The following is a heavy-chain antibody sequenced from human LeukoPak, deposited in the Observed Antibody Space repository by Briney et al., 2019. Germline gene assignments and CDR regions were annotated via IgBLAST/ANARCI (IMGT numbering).Heavy chain of an antibody. CDR2: IAESGST. CDR1: GGSISSGGYY. V-gene: IGHV4-31*03. CDR3: ARVDYYPSGTYINWFDP. J-gene: IGHJ5*02. D-gene: IGHD3-10*01. Sequence: PSQTLSLTCTVPGGSISSGGYYWSWIRQHPGKGLEWIGHIAESGSTYYSPSLKSRVTISVDTSKNQFSLKLSSVTAADTAVYYCARVDYYPSGTYINWFDPWGQGTQVTVSS.